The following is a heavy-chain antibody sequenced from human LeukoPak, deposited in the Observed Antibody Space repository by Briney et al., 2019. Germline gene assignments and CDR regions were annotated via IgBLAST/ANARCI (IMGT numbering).Heavy chain of an antibody. CDR2: TIPILGIA. D-gene: IGHD4-11*01. CDR3: ARTTTVTREYFQH. Sequence: SVKVSCKASGGTFSSYTISWVRQAPGQGLEWMGRTIPILGIANYAQKFQGRVTITADKSTSTAYMELSSLRSEDTAVYYCARTTTVTREYFQHWGQGTLVTVSS. V-gene: IGHV1-69*02. J-gene: IGHJ1*01. CDR1: GGTFSSYT.